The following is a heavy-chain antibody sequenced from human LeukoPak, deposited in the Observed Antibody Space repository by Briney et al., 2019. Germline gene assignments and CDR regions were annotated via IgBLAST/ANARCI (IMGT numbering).Heavy chain of an antibody. CDR3: ARDLVPPNYYDSSGYYPNFDY. CDR2: ISAYSGNT. D-gene: IGHD3-22*01. Sequence: ASVKVSCKASGYTFTSYGISWVRQAPGQGLEWMGWISAYSGNTNYAQKLQGRVTMTTDTSTSTAYMELRSLRSDDTAVYYCARDLVPPNYYDSSGYYPNFDYWGQGTLVTVSS. J-gene: IGHJ4*02. V-gene: IGHV1-18*01. CDR1: GYTFTSYG.